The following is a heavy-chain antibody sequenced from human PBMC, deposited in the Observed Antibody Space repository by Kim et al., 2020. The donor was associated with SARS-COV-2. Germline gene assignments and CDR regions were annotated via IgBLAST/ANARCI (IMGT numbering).Heavy chain of an antibody. CDR1: GGSISSYY. D-gene: IGHD2-2*01. Sequence: SETLSLTCTVSGGSISSYYWSWIRQPPGKGLEWIGYIYYSGSTNYNPSLKSRVTISVDTSKNQFSLKLSSVTAADTAVYYCATYCSSTSCYGLFDYWGQGTLVTVSS. CDR2: IYYSGST. J-gene: IGHJ4*02. CDR3: ATYCSSTSCYGLFDY. V-gene: IGHV4-59*01.